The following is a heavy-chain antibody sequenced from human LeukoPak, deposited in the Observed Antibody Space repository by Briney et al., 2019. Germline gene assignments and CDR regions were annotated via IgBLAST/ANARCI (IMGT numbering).Heavy chain of an antibody. CDR2: IRYDGGDK. D-gene: IGHD6-13*01. J-gene: IGHJ5*02. V-gene: IGHV3-30*02. CDR1: GFTFSSYA. CDR3: ARLSTAAAAGYNWFDP. Sequence: GGSLRLSCAASGFTFSSYAMHWVRQAPGKGPEWVAFIRYDGGDKYYGDSVKGRFTISRDNSKNTLYLHMNGLRPEDTAVYYCARLSTAAAAGYNWFDPWGQGTLVTVSS.